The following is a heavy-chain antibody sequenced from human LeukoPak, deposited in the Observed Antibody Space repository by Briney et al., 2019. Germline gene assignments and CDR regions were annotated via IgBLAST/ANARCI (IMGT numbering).Heavy chain of an antibody. CDR1: GSTFSKYG. CDR3: ARAGIGKALDY. CDR2: IWYDGSNK. V-gene: IGHV3-33*01. J-gene: IGHJ4*02. D-gene: IGHD2/OR15-2a*01. Sequence: GGSLRPSCAASGSTFSKYGMNWVRQAPGKGLEWVAIIWYDGSNKYFADSVMGRFTISKDNSKNTVYLQMNSLRIEDTAVYHCARAGIGKALDYWGQGTQVTVSS.